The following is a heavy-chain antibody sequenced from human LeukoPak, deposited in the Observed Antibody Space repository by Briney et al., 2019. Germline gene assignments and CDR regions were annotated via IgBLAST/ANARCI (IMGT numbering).Heavy chain of an antibody. CDR3: AKDRYCSVGSCYADY. CDR1: GFTFSSSA. D-gene: IGHD2-15*01. J-gene: IGHJ4*02. Sequence: PGGSLRLSCAASGFTFSSSAMSWVREAPGKGLEWVSGLSASGGSTYCADSVKGRFTISRDNSKNTLYLEMNSLRADDTAVYYCAKDRYCSVGSCYADYWGQGTLVTVSS. V-gene: IGHV3-23*01. CDR2: LSASGGST.